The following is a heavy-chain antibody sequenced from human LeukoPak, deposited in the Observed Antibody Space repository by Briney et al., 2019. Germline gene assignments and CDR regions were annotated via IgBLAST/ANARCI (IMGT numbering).Heavy chain of an antibody. CDR3: ARSRQLERPWFDY. D-gene: IGHD1-1*01. Sequence: GGSLRLSCAASGFTFSSYEMNWVRQAPGKGLEWVANIKQDGSEKYYVDSVKGRFTISRDNAKNSLYLQMNSLRAEDTAVYYCARSRQLERPWFDYWGQGTLVTVSS. CDR2: IKQDGSEK. J-gene: IGHJ4*02. CDR1: GFTFSSYE. V-gene: IGHV3-7*01.